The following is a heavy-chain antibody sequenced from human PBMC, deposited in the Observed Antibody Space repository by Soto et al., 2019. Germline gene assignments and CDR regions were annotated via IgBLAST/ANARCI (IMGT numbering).Heavy chain of an antibody. J-gene: IGHJ3*02. Sequence: SLRLSWAPCGFSFCSYPLNFFRQAQEKGLEWVSSISGASTDIYYTDLVKGRFTISRDNVKNSLFLQMNSLRAEDTAVYYCARESDLAKAFDIWDQGTMVAVSS. V-gene: IGHV3-21*01. CDR1: GFSFCSYP. CDR2: ISGASTDI. CDR3: ARESDLAKAFDI.